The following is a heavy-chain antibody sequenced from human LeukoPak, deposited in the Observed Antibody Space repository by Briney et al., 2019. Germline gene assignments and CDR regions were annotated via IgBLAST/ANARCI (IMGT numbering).Heavy chain of an antibody. V-gene: IGHV3-48*03. J-gene: IGHJ6*04. Sequence: GGSLRLSCAAAGFTFRRYGMSWVRQAPGKGLEWVSAISSSGSTIYYADSVKGRFTISRDNAKNSLYLQMNSLRAEDTAVYYCAELGITMIGGVWGKGTTVTISS. CDR3: AELGITMIGGV. CDR1: GFTFRRYG. D-gene: IGHD3-10*02. CDR2: ISSSGSTI.